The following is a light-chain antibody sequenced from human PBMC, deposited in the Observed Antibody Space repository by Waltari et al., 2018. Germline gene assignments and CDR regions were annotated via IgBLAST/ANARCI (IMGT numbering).Light chain of an antibody. V-gene: IGLV2-14*01. Sequence: QSALTQPASVSGSPGQSITISCSGTSSDIDDYDYVSWYQQLPGKAPKLMIFAVSNLPSGVSNRFSGSKSGNTASLTISGLHTDDEADYFCSSYTSNRTLVFGGGTKLTVL. J-gene: IGLJ2*01. CDR2: AVS. CDR1: SSDIDDYDY. CDR3: SSYTSNRTLV.